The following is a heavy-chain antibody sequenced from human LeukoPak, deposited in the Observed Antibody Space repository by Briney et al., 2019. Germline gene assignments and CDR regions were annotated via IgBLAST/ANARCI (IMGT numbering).Heavy chain of an antibody. CDR3: AKDPYDYGDYVPDY. CDR2: ISYDGSNK. D-gene: IGHD4-17*01. J-gene: IGHJ4*02. Sequence: GRSLRLSCAASGFTFSSYGMHWVRQAPGKGLEWVAVISYDGSNKYYADSVKGRFTISTDNSKNTLYLQMNSLRAEDTAVYYCAKDPYDYGDYVPDYWGQGTLVTVSS. V-gene: IGHV3-30*18. CDR1: GFTFSSYG.